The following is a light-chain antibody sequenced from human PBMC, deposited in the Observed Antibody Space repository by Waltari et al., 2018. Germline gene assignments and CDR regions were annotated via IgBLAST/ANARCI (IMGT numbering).Light chain of an antibody. CDR2: AVS. Sequence: DIQMTQSPSSVSASVGDRVTITCRASQAISSWLAWYQQKPGQAPRLLIYAVSILHSGVPSRFSGSGSGTDFTLTITSLQPEDFAIYYCQQGDGFHPITFGQGTRLE. CDR1: QAISSW. J-gene: IGKJ5*01. CDR3: QQGDGFHPIT. V-gene: IGKV1-12*01.